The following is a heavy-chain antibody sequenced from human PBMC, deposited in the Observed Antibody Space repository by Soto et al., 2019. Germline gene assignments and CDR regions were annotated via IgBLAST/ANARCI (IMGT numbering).Heavy chain of an antibody. D-gene: IGHD2-15*01. CDR1: GFTFSSYS. J-gene: IGHJ4*02. V-gene: IGHV3-21*01. CDR3: AGYCSGGSCSTDFDY. Sequence: PGGSLRLSCAASGFTFSSYSMNWVRQAPGKGLEWVSSISNGSSNIYYADSVKGRFTISRDNAKNSLYLQMNSLRAEDTAVYYCAGYCSGGSCSTDFDYWGQGTLVTVSS. CDR2: ISNGSSNI.